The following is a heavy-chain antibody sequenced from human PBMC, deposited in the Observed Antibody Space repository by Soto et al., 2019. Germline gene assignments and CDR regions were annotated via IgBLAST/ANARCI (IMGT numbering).Heavy chain of an antibody. CDR1: GFTFSSYA. V-gene: IGHV3-23*01. D-gene: IGHD3-22*01. CDR3: AKDPLHYYDSSGYTPWFDP. CDR2: ISGSGGST. J-gene: IGHJ5*02. Sequence: LRLSCAASGFTFSSYAMSWVRQAPGKGLEWVSAISGSGGSTYYADSVKGRFTISRDNSKNTLYLQMNSLRAEDTAVYYCAKDPLHYYDSSGYTPWFDPWGQGTLVTVPS.